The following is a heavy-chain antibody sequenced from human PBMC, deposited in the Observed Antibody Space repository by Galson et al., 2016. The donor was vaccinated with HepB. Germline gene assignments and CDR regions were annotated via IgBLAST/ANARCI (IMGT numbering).Heavy chain of an antibody. V-gene: IGHV3-15*01. J-gene: IGHJ4*02. Sequence: SLRLSCAASGISFRNVWMSWVRQAPGRGLEWVGRIKSTTHGGTTDYAAPVKGRFTISRDGSKNTVYLQMNSLETEDTAVYYCTTWVPIVATMQDYWGQGTLVIVSS. CDR3: TTWVPIVATMQDY. D-gene: IGHD5-12*01. CDR1: GISFRNVW. CDR2: IKSTTHGGTT.